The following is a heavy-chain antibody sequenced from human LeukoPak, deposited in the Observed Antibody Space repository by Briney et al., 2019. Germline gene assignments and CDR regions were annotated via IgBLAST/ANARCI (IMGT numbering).Heavy chain of an antibody. CDR1: GLTFSSHW. CDR2: ISGSGGST. V-gene: IGHV3-23*01. Sequence: GGSLRLSCAASGLTFSSHWMHWVRQAPGKGLVWVSAISGSGGSTYYADSVKGRFTISRDNSKNTLYLQMNSLRAEDTAVYYCAKDNYDSSGYSINWFDPWGQGTLVTVSS. CDR3: AKDNYDSSGYSINWFDP. J-gene: IGHJ5*02. D-gene: IGHD3-22*01.